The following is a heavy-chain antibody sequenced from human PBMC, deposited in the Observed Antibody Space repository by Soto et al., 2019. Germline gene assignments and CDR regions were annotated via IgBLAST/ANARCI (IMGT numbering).Heavy chain of an antibody. J-gene: IGHJ4*02. CDR2: ISGSGGST. D-gene: IGHD2-8*01. CDR3: AKDSALMVYAKNDY. CDR1: GFTFSSYA. Sequence: GGSLRLSCAASGFTFSSYAMSWVRQAPGKGLEWVSAISGSGGSTYYADSVKGRFTISRDNSRNTLYLQMNSLRAEDTAVYYCAKDSALMVYAKNDYWGQGTLVTVSS. V-gene: IGHV3-23*01.